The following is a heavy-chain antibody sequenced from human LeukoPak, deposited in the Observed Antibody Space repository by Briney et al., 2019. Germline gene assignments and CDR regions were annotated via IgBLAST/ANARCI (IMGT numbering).Heavy chain of an antibody. CDR3: ARHGGGWSFDY. V-gene: IGHV4-61*08. D-gene: IGHD6-19*01. Sequence: SSQTLSLTCTVSGGSISSGDYYWSWIRQPPGKGLEWIAYIYDSGSTNYNPSLKSRVTTSVDTSKNQFSLMLSSVTAADTAVYFCARHGGGWSFDYWGQGTLVTVSS. J-gene: IGHJ4*02. CDR1: GGSISSGDYY. CDR2: IYDSGST.